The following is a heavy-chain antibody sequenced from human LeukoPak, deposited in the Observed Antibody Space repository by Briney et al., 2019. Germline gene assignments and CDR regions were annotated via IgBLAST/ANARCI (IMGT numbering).Heavy chain of an antibody. CDR2: IGASGEST. V-gene: IGHV3-23*01. D-gene: IGHD5-24*01. J-gene: IGHJ3*01. Sequence: GGSLRLSCAASGFTFSVAAMTWVRQAPGKGLEWVSLIGASGESTYYADSVKGRFTISRDNSKNTLSLQMDSLRVEDTAMYFCAKDIQLSTWGLGTMVTVSS. CDR1: GFTFSVAA. CDR3: AKDIQLST.